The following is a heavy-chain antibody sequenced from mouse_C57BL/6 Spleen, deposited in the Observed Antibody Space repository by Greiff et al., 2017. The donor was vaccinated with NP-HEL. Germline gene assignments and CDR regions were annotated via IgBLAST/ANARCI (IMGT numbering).Heavy chain of an antibody. CDR1: GYTFTSYW. CDR3: ARSKEGYWYFDV. CDR2: IYPGSGST. Sequence: QVQLQQPGAELVKPGASVKMSCKASGYTFTSYWITWVKQRPGQGLEWIGDIYPGSGSTNYNEKFKSKATLTVDTSSSTAYMQLSSLTSEDSAVYYCARSKEGYWYFDVRGTGTTVTVSS. V-gene: IGHV1-55*01. J-gene: IGHJ1*03.